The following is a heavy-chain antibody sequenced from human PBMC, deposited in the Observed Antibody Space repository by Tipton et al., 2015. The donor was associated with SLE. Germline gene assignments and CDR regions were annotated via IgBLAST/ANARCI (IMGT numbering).Heavy chain of an antibody. CDR3: ARALYYDFWSGQAGDAFDI. CDR2: ISSSSSYI. CDR1: GFTFSSYS. V-gene: IGHV3-21*01. D-gene: IGHD3-3*01. J-gene: IGHJ3*02. Sequence: SLRLSCAASGFTFSSYSMNWVRQAPGKGLEWVSSISSSSSYIYYADSVKGRFTISRDNAKNSLYLKMNSLRAEDTAVYYCARALYYDFWSGQAGDAFDIWGQGTMVTVSS.